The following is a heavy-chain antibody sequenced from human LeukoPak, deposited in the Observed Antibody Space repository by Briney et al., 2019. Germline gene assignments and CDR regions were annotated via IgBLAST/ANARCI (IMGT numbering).Heavy chain of an antibody. V-gene: IGHV3-21*01. Sequence: PGGSLRLSCAASGCTFSSYSMNWVRQAPGKGLEWVSSISSSSSYIYYADSVKGRFTISRDNAKNSLYLQMNSLRAEDTAVYYCARDGYSSSWRQGWFDPWGQGTLVTVSS. D-gene: IGHD6-13*01. CDR1: GCTFSSYS. CDR3: ARDGYSSSWRQGWFDP. J-gene: IGHJ5*02. CDR2: ISSSSSYI.